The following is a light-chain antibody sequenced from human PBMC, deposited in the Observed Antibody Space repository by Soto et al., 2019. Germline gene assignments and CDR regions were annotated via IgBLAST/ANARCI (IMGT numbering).Light chain of an antibody. Sequence: QSALTQPASVSGSPGQSITISCTGTSSDVGGYNYVSWYQQHPGKAPKLMIYEVSNRPSGVSNRFSGSKSGNTASLTISGLQAEDEADYYCRSYTSSSTYVFGNGTKVTV. CDR2: EVS. CDR3: RSYTSSSTYV. V-gene: IGLV2-14*01. J-gene: IGLJ1*01. CDR1: SSDVGGYNY.